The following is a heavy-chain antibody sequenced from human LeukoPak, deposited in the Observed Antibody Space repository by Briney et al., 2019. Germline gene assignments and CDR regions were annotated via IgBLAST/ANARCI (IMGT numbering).Heavy chain of an antibody. D-gene: IGHD2-21*02. CDR1: GGTFISYA. V-gene: IGHV1-69*04. J-gene: IGHJ3*02. CDR2: TIPILGIA. Sequence: GASVKVSCKASGGTFISYAISWVRQAPGQGLEWMGRTIPILGIANYAQKFQGRVTITANKSTSAAYMELSSLRSEDTAVYYCARRTYCDGDCFTAFDIWGQGTMVTVSS. CDR3: ARRTYCDGDCFTAFDI.